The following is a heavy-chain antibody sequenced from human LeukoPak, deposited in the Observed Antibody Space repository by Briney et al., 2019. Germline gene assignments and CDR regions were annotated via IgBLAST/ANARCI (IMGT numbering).Heavy chain of an antibody. Sequence: GGSLRLSCAASGFTVSSNYMSWVRQAPGKGLEWVSVIYSGGSTHYADSVKGRFTISRDNSKNTLYLQMNSLRAEDTAVYYCAKEDGNYGSGRYYYFDYWGQGTLVTVSS. CDR3: AKEDGNYGSGRYYYFDY. CDR1: GFTVSSNY. V-gene: IGHV3-66*01. D-gene: IGHD3-10*01. J-gene: IGHJ4*02. CDR2: IYSGGST.